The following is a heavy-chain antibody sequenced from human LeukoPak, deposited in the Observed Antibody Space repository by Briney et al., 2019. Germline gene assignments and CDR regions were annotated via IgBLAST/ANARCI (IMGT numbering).Heavy chain of an antibody. CDR2: IWYDGSNK. V-gene: IGHV3-33*07. J-gene: IGHJ4*02. Sequence: PERSLRLSCAASGFTFSNYAMYGVRQAPGKGLEWGAIIWYDGSNKYYADSVKGRFTISRDNSENTVYLQMSSLRAEDTAVYYCARAGRGLAASDWGQGTLVTVSS. D-gene: IGHD3/OR15-3a*01. CDR1: GFTFSNYA. CDR3: ARAGRGLAASD.